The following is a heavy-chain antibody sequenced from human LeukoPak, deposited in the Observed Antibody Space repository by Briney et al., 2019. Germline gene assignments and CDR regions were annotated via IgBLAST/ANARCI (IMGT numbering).Heavy chain of an antibody. Sequence: NPSETLSLTCTVSGGSISSYYWSWIRQPAGKGLEWIGRIYTSGSTNHNPSLKSRVTMSVDTSKNQFSLKLSSVTAADTAVYYCARDLVVPAAIRYYYYGMDVWGQGTTVTVSS. CDR1: GGSISSYY. CDR2: IYTSGST. CDR3: ARDLVVPAAIRYYYYGMDV. D-gene: IGHD2-2*01. V-gene: IGHV4-4*07. J-gene: IGHJ6*02.